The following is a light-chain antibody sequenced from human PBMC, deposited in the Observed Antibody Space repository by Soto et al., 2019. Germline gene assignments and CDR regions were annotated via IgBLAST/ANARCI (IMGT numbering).Light chain of an antibody. J-gene: IGKJ1*01. CDR1: QSVSSSH. CDR3: QQYGSSPRT. CDR2: GAS. Sequence: IVLTQSPGTLSLSPGERVTLSCRASQSVSSSHLAWYQQKRGQAPRLLIYGASTRATGVPARFSGSGSGTEFTLTISSLQSEDFAVYYCQQYGSSPRTFGQGTKVDIK. V-gene: IGKV3-20*01.